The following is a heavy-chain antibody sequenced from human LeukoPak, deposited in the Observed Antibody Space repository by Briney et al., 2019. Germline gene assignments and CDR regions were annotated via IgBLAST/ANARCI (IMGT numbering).Heavy chain of an antibody. J-gene: IGHJ1*01. Sequence: GGSLRLSCAASGFTVSTNYMSWVRQAPGKGLEWVSVIYSGGSTYYADSVKGRFTISRDNSKNTLDLQMNSLRAEDTAVYYCARDPPLITATGSRYFQHWGQGTLVAVSS. CDR2: IYSGGST. V-gene: IGHV3-53*01. D-gene: IGHD6-13*01. CDR1: GFTVSTNY. CDR3: ARDPPLITATGSRYFQH.